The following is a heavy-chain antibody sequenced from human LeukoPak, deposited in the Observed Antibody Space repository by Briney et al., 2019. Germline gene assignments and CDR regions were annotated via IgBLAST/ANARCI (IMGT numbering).Heavy chain of an antibody. V-gene: IGHV4-4*07. CDR1: GGSISSYY. CDR2: IYTSGST. J-gene: IGHJ6*02. Sequence: SETLSLTCTVSGGSISSYYWSWIRQPAGKGLEWIGRIYTSGSTNYNPSLKSRVTISVDTSKNQFSLKLSSVTAADTAVYYCARLPLAAAGRGYYYYGMDVWGQGTTVTVSS. CDR3: ARLPLAAAGRGYYYYGMDV. D-gene: IGHD6-13*01.